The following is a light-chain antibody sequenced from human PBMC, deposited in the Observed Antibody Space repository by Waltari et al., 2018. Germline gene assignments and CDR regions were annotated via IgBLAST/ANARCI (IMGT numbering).Light chain of an antibody. CDR3: CSYAGSSTPYV. Sequence: QSALTQPAPVSGSPGQSITIPCTGTSSDVGGYNYVSWYQQHPGKAPKLMIYDVSKRPSGVSNRFSGSKSGNTASLTISGLQAEDEADYYCCSYAGSSTPYVFGTGTKVTVL. CDR2: DVS. V-gene: IGLV2-23*02. J-gene: IGLJ1*01. CDR1: SSDVGGYNY.